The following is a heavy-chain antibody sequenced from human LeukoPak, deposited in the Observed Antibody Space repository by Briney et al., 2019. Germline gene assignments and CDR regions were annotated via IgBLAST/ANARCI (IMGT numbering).Heavy chain of an antibody. D-gene: IGHD4-23*01. V-gene: IGHV3-15*01. J-gene: IGHJ4*02. CDR2: IKTKTDGGTT. CDR3: ANIFGGNSHRSDY. CDR1: GFTFSSAW. Sequence: GGSLRLSCAASGFTFSSAWMSWVRQAPGQGLEWLGRIKTKTDGGTTDYAAPVKGRFTISRDDPKDTLYLQMNSLKSDVTAVYYCANIFGGNSHRSDYWGQGTLVTVSS.